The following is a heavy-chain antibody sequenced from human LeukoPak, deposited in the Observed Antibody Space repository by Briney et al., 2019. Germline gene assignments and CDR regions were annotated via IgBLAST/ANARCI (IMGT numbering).Heavy chain of an antibody. Sequence: ASVKVSCKASGYTFTGYYMHWVRQAPGQGLEWMGRINPSSGGTNYAQKFQGRVTMTRDTSIGTAYMELSRLRSDDTAVYYCARDPGYYYGSGNPIDPWGQGTLVTVSS. CDR1: GYTFTGYY. CDR3: ARDPGYYYGSGNPIDP. D-gene: IGHD3-10*01. V-gene: IGHV1-2*06. J-gene: IGHJ5*02. CDR2: INPSSGGT.